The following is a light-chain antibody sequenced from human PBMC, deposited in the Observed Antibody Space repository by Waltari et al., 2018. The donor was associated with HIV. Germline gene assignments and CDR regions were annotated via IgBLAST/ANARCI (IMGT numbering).Light chain of an antibody. V-gene: IGLV1-44*01. Sequence: QSVLTQPPSASGTPGQRVTISCSGTSSNIGSHTVDGYQQPPGAAPNLLIYSTNQRPSGVPDRVSGSKSGTSASLAISGLQSEDEADYFCATWDDSLNGHVFGGGTKLTV. J-gene: IGLJ3*02. CDR2: STN. CDR3: ATWDDSLNGHV. CDR1: SSNIGSHT.